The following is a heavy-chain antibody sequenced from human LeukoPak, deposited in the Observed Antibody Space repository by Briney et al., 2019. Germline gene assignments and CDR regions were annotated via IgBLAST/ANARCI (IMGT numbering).Heavy chain of an antibody. V-gene: IGHV4-39*01. CDR1: GGSISSSSYY. CDR3: ARHAYSSGWYLDY. Sequence: SETLSLTCTVSGGSISSSSYYWGWIRQPPGKGLEWIGSIYYSGSTYYNPSLKRRVTISVDTSKNQFSLKLSSVTAADTAVYYCARHAYSSGWYLDYWGQGTLVTVSS. J-gene: IGHJ4*02. CDR2: IYYSGST. D-gene: IGHD6-19*01.